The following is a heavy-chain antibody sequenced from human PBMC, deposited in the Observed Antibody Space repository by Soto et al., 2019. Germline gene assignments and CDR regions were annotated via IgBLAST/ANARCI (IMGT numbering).Heavy chain of an antibody. CDR2: INPNSGGT. V-gene: IGHV1-2*04. J-gene: IGHJ4*02. D-gene: IGHD2-15*01. CDR1: GYTFTGYY. CDR3: ARDYRGADCSGGSCYYFDY. Sequence: ASVKVSCKASGYTFTGYYMHWVRQAPGQGLEWMGWINPNSGGTNYAQKFQGWVTMTRDTSISTAYMELSRLRSDDTAVYYCARDYRGADCSGGSCYYFDYWGQGTLVTVSS.